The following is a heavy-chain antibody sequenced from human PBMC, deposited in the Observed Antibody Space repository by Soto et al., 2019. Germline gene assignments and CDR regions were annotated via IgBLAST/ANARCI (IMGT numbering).Heavy chain of an antibody. V-gene: IGHV1-8*01. D-gene: IGHD3-3*01. CDR1: GYTFTSYD. J-gene: IGHJ6*03. CDR3: ARGTYYDFWSGYYTPYYYYMDV. Sequence: ASVKVSCKASGYTFTSYDINWVRQATGQGLEWMGWMNPNSGNTGYAQKFQGRVTMTRNTSISTAYMELSSLRSEDTAVYYCARGTYYDFWSGYYTPYYYYMDVSGKGTTVTVSS. CDR2: MNPNSGNT.